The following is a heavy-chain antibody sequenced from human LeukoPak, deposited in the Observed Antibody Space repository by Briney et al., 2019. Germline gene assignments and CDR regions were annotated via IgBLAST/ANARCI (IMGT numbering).Heavy chain of an antibody. D-gene: IGHD3-10*01. CDR3: ARPRMVRGVIAPYFDY. V-gene: IGHV1-18*01. CDR2: ISAYNGNT. J-gene: IGHJ4*02. CDR1: GYTFTSYG. Sequence: ASVKVSCKASGYTFTSYGISWVRQAPGQGLEWMGWISAYNGNTNYAQKLQGRVTMTTDTSTSTAYMELMSLRSDDTAVYYCARPRMVRGVIAPYFDYWGQGTLVTVSS.